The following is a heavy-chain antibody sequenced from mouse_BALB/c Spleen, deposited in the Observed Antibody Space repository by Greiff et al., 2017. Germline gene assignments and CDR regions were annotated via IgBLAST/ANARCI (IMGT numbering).Heavy chain of an antibody. D-gene: IGHD1-1*01. V-gene: IGHV5-6-5*01. J-gene: IGHJ1*01. Sequence: DVMLVESGGGLVKPGGSLKLSCAASGFTFSSYAMSWVRQTPEKRLEWVASISSGGSTYYPDSVKGRFTISRDNARNILYLQMSSLRSEDTAMYYCARDYYGSSYVGYFDVWGAGTTVTVSS. CDR1: GFTFSSYA. CDR3: ARDYYGSSYVGYFDV. CDR2: ISSGGST.